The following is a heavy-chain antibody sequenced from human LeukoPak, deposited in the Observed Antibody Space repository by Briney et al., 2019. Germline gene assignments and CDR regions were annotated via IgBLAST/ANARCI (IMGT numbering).Heavy chain of an antibody. CDR3: ARDSGSSWYVVGVYFDY. CDR1: GDSFSSNSAA. J-gene: IGHJ4*02. Sequence: SQTLSLTCAISGDSFSSNSAAWNWIRQSPSRGLEWLGRTYYRSKWYNDYAVSVKSRITINPDTSKNQFSLQLNSVTPEDTAVYYCARDSGSSWYVVGVYFDYWGQGTLVTVSS. D-gene: IGHD6-13*01. V-gene: IGHV6-1*01. CDR2: TYYRSKWYN.